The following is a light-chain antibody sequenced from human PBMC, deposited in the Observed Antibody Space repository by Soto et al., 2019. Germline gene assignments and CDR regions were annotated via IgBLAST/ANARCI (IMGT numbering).Light chain of an antibody. J-gene: IGLJ1*01. CDR1: TSNLGSNT. CDR2: SNN. V-gene: IGLV1-44*01. CDR3: ATWDDSLNAYV. Sequence: QTVVTQTPSASGTPGQRVTISCSGTTSNLGSNTVHWYQQLPGTAPKRLIHSNNQRPSGVPDRFSGSKSGTSASLAISGLQSEDEADYYCATWDDSLNAYVFGTGTKLTVL.